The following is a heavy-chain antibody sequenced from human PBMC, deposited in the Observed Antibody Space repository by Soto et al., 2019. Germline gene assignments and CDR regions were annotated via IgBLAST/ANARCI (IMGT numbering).Heavy chain of an antibody. V-gene: IGHV3-49*03. CDR3: TRDPTPRITIFGVPDYYYYYYMDV. Sequence: GGSLRLSCTASGFTFGDYAMSWFRQAPGKGLEWVGFIRSKAYGGTTEYAASVKGRFTISRDDSKSIAYLQMNSLKTEDTAVYYCTRDPTPRITIFGVPDYYYYYYMDVWGKGTTVTVSS. J-gene: IGHJ6*03. CDR1: GFTFGDYA. D-gene: IGHD3-3*01. CDR2: IRSKAYGGTT.